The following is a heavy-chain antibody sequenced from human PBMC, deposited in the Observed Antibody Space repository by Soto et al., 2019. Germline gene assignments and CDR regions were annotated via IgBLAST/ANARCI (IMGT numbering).Heavy chain of an antibody. Sequence: ASETLSLTCTVSGGSISSSNYYWGWIRQPPGKGLEWIGSIYYSGSTYYNPSLKSRVIISVDTSKNQFSLKLSSVIAADTAVYYCARHSASSWSYYYYMDVWGKGTTVTVSS. CDR3: ARHSASSWSYYYYMDV. V-gene: IGHV4-39*01. CDR1: GGSISSSNYY. J-gene: IGHJ6*03. D-gene: IGHD3-3*01. CDR2: IYYSGST.